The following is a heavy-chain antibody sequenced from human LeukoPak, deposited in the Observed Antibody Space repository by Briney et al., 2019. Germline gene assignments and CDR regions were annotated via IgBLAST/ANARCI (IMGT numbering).Heavy chain of an antibody. D-gene: IGHD3-22*01. CDR2: ISINERNK. CDR1: GFIFSSYA. Sequence: GGSLRLSCAASGFIFSSYAMYWVREAPGKGREGVGVISINERNKYYADSVKGRFSISRDNPKSTLYLQMSSLRAEDTAVYYCARGDLDSRGRYYWGQGTLVTVSS. CDR3: ARGDLDSRGRYY. V-gene: IGHV3-30*04. J-gene: IGHJ4*02.